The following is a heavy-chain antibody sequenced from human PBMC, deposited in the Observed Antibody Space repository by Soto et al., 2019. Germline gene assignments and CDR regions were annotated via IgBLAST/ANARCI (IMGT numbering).Heavy chain of an antibody. Sequence: QVQLVESGGGVVQPGRSLRLSCAASGFTFSSYAMHWVRQAPGKGLEWVAVISYDGSNKYYADSVKGRFTISRDNSKNTLYLRTNSLRAEDTAVYYCARDPGGTDFAEWTYYFDYWGQGTLVTVSS. J-gene: IGHJ4*02. D-gene: IGHD3-3*01. CDR3: ARDPGGTDFAEWTYYFDY. CDR2: ISYDGSNK. V-gene: IGHV3-30-3*01. CDR1: GFTFSSYA.